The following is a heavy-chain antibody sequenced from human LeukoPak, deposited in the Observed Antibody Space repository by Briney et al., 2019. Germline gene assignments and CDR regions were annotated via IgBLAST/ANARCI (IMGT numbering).Heavy chain of an antibody. CDR2: MNPNSGST. J-gene: IGHJ4*02. Sequence: ASVKVSCKASGYTLTSYDINRVRQATGQGLEWMGWMNPNSGSTGYAQKFQGRVTITRNTSISTAYMELSGLRSEDTAVYYCARGRSTGYPYYFEYWGQGTLVTVSS. V-gene: IGHV1-8*03. D-gene: IGHD5-12*01. CDR1: GYTLTSYD. CDR3: ARGRSTGYPYYFEY.